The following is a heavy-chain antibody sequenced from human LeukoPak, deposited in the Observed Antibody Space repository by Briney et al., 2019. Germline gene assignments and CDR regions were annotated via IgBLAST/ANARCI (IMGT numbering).Heavy chain of an antibody. CDR1: GGSMSPFY. J-gene: IGHJ3*02. V-gene: IGHV4-59*08. CDR2: IYYSGGT. CDR3: AVNSTKHTFDI. D-gene: IGHD1-1*01. Sequence: SETLSLTCTVSGGSMSPFYWSWIRQSPGKGLEWIGSIYYSGGTNYNPFLKSRVTISVDTSKNQFSLELSSVTAADTAVYYCAVNSTKHTFDIWGQGTMVTVSS.